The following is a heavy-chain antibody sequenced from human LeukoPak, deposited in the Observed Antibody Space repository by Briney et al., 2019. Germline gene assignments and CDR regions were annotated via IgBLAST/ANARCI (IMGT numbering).Heavy chain of an antibody. V-gene: IGHV3-23*01. Sequence: GGSLRLSCAASGFTFSSYDLTWVRQAPGKGLEWVSSISGSGSSTYYADSVKGRFTISRDNSKNTLYLQMNSLRAEDTAVYYCGVVPAAMVGYYMDVWGKGTTVTISS. J-gene: IGHJ6*03. CDR1: GFTFSSYD. D-gene: IGHD2-2*01. CDR2: ISGSGSST. CDR3: GVVPAAMVGYYMDV.